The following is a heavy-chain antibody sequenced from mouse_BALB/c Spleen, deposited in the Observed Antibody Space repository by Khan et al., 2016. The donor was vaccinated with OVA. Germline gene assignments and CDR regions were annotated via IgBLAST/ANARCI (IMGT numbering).Heavy chain of an antibody. J-gene: IGHJ4*01. CDR2: IWGGGAT. V-gene: IGHV2-6-4*01. CDR3: AKAYYRYDGYDAMDY. CDR1: GFSLSRYN. Sequence: QVQLKQSGPGLVAPSQSLSITCTVSGFSLSRYNIHWVRQPPGKGLEWLGMIWGGGATDYNSTLKSRLNISKDNSKSQVFLRMNSPQTDDTAMYYCAKAYYRYDGYDAMDYWGQGTSVTVSS. D-gene: IGHD2-14*01.